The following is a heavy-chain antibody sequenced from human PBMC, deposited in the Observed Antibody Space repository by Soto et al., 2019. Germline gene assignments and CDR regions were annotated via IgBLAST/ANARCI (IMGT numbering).Heavy chain of an antibody. CDR3: ARAGYDRDGGGYYYFDY. Sequence: SSETLSLTCTVSGGSISSYYWSWIRQPPGKGLEWIGEINHSGSTNYNPSLKSRVTISVDTSKNQFSLKLSSVTAADTAVYYCARAGYDRDGGGYYYFDYWGQGTLVT. V-gene: IGHV4-34*01. CDR1: GGSISSYY. CDR2: INHSGST. D-gene: IGHD3-22*01. J-gene: IGHJ4*02.